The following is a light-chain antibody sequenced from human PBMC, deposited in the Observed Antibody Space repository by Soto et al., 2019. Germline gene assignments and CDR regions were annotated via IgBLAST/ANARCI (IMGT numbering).Light chain of an antibody. J-gene: IGLJ7*01. V-gene: IGLV1-44*01. Sequence: QSVLTQPPSASGTPGLRVTFSCSGSSSNIGSNTVHWYQHLPGTAPKLLIYINDQRPSGVPARFSGSTSGTSASLAISGLQSDDEAHYYCATWDDSLNAAVFGGGTQLTVL. CDR3: ATWDDSLNAAV. CDR1: SSNIGSNT. CDR2: IND.